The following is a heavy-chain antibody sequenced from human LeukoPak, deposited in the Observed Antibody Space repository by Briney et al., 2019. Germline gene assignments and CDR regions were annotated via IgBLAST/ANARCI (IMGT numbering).Heavy chain of an antibody. Sequence: GGSLRLSCAASGFTFSSYWMHWVRQAPGKGLVWVSRISVDGNSTDNADSVKGRFTISRDNAKNTLYLQMNSLRAEDTAVYYCARGEPAKTTVPTGWALDYWGQGTLVTVSS. J-gene: IGHJ4*02. D-gene: IGHD4-17*01. V-gene: IGHV3-74*01. CDR1: GFTFSSYW. CDR3: ARGEPAKTTVPTGWALDY. CDR2: ISVDGNST.